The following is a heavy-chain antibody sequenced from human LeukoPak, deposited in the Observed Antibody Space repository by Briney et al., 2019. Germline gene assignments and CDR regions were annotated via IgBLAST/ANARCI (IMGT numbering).Heavy chain of an antibody. CDR3: AKDKRRLGSYGYFDY. D-gene: IGHD5-18*01. Sequence: GGSLRLSCAASGFTFSSYAMHWVRQAPGKGLKWVAVTSFDGSDNYYADSVKGRFTISRDNSKNTLYLQMNSLRAEDTAVYYCAKDKRRLGSYGYFDYWGQGTLVTVSS. CDR2: TSFDGSDN. CDR1: GFTFSSYA. V-gene: IGHV3-30*04. J-gene: IGHJ4*02.